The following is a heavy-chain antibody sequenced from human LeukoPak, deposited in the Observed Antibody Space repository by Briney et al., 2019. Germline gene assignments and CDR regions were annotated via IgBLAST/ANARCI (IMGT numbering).Heavy chain of an antibody. CDR1: GGSISSGYY. J-gene: IGHJ6*03. V-gene: IGHV4-38-2*02. Sequence: SETLSLTCTVSGGSISSGYYWGWIRQPPGKGLEWIGSIYHSGSTYYNPSLKSRVTISVDTSKNQFSLKLSSVTAADTAVYYCARAPVVVPAAIPAPYYYMDVWGKGATVTVSS. CDR2: IYHSGST. D-gene: IGHD2-2*01. CDR3: ARAPVVVPAAIPAPYYYMDV.